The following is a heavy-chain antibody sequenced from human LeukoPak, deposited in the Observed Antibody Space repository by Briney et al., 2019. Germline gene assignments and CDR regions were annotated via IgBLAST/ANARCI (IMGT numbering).Heavy chain of an antibody. J-gene: IGHJ6*02. CDR1: GFAFSRYD. V-gene: IGHV3-13*04. Sequence: GGSLRLSCAASGFAFSRYDMHWVRQAAGKGLEWVSAIGTAGDTYYAGSAKGRFTISRENAKNSLSLQMNSLRDGDTAVYYSARAAYYGMDVWGQGTTVTVSS. CDR2: IGTAGDT. CDR3: ARAAYYGMDV.